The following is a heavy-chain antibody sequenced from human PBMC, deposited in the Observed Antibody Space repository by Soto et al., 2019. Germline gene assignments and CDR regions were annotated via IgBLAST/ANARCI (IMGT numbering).Heavy chain of an antibody. D-gene: IGHD3-9*01. J-gene: IGHJ5*02. V-gene: IGHV5-10-1*01. CDR1: GYSFTSHW. CDR2: IDPSDSYT. CDR3: ARHFEDQSAYNWFDP. Sequence: GESLKISCKGSGYSFTSHWISWVRQMPGKGLEWMGRIDPSDSYTNYSPSFQGHVTISADKSISTAYLQWSSLKASDTAMYYCARHFEDQSAYNWFDPWGQGTLVTVSS.